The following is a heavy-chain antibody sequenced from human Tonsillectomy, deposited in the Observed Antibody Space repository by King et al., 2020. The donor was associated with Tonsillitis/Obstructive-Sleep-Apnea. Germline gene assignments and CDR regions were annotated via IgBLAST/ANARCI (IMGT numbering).Heavy chain of an antibody. D-gene: IGHD3-3*01. CDR1: GFTFSSYW. V-gene: IGHV3-74*01. Sequence: VQLVESGGGLVQPGGSLRLSCGASGFTFSSYWKHWVRHATGKGLVWVSRNNDDGSSTRYADSGKGRFTISREHAKNTLYLQMNSLRVEDTAVYYCTREDPPDFISLSSYFHFWGQGPLVTVPS. J-gene: IGHJ4*02. CDR3: TREDPPDFISLSSYFHF. CDR2: NNDDGSST.